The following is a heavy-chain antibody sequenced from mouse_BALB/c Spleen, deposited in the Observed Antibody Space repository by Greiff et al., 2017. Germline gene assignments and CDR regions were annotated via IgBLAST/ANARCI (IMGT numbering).Heavy chain of an antibody. Sequence: EVNLVESGGGLVKPGGSLKLSCAASGFTFSDYYMYWVRQTPEKRLEWVATISDGGSYTYYPDSVKGRFTISRDNAKNNLYLQMSSLKSEDTAMYYCARDRDYDGFLFAYWGQGTLVTVSA. J-gene: IGHJ3*01. CDR3: ARDRDYDGFLFAY. V-gene: IGHV5-4*02. CDR1: GFTFSDYY. CDR2: ISDGGSYT. D-gene: IGHD2-3*01.